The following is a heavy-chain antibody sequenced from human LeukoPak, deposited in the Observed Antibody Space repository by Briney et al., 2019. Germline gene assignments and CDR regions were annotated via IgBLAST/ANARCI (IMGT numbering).Heavy chain of an antibody. J-gene: IGHJ5*02. CDR1: GFTFSSYS. CDR3: ARDSSGINWFDP. D-gene: IGHD6-19*01. Sequence: PGGSLRLSCAASGFTFSSYSMNWVRQAPGEGLERVSSISSSSSYIYYADSVKGRFTISRDNAKNSLYLQMNSLRAEDTAVYYCARDSSGINWFDPWGQGTLVTVSS. CDR2: ISSSSSYI. V-gene: IGHV3-21*01.